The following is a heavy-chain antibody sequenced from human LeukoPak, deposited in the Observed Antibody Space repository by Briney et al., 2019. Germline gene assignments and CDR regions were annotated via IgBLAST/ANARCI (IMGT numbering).Heavy chain of an antibody. J-gene: IGHJ4*02. V-gene: IGHV3-23*01. CDR2: ISGSVGST. Sequence: PGGSMRLSCAAAGFTFSSYAMSWVRQAPGEVLEWVSAISGSVGSTYYADSVKGRFTISRDNSKNTLYLQMNSLRAEDTAVYYCAKLVVINYYFDYGGQGTLVTVSS. CDR3: AKLVVINYYFDY. CDR1: GFTFSSYA. D-gene: IGHD3-22*01.